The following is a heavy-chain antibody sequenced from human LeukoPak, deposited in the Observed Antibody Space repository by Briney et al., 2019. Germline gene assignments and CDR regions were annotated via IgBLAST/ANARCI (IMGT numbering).Heavy chain of an antibody. Sequence: GGSLRLSRVGPRYSLNNYPIRWVPEAPRRGLGSGAVISYDGSNKYCADSVKGRFTISRDNSKNTVFMQMNSLRTEDTAVYYCARRDTGNSLYFDYWGQGALVTVSS. J-gene: IGHJ4*02. CDR1: RYSLNNYP. V-gene: IGHV3-30-3*01. CDR2: ISYDGSNK. CDR3: ARRDTGNSLYFDY. D-gene: IGHD4-23*01.